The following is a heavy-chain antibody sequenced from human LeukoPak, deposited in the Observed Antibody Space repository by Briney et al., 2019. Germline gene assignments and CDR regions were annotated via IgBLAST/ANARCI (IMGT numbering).Heavy chain of an antibody. CDR3: ARESRYSYGPGYFDY. CDR1: GGTFSSYA. D-gene: IGHD5-18*01. Sequence: SVKVSCKASGGTFSSYAISWVRQAPGQGLEWMGGIIPIFGTANYARKFQGRVTITADESASTAYMELSSLRSEDTAVYYCARESRYSYGPGYFDYWGQGTLVTVSS. J-gene: IGHJ4*02. CDR2: IIPIFGTA. V-gene: IGHV1-69*13.